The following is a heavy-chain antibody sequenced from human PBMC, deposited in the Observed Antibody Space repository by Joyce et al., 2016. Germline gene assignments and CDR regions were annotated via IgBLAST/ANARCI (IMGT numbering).Heavy chain of an antibody. CDR1: DGSISSDGYF. V-gene: IGHV4-61*02. CDR2: SYGSGST. CDR3: ARVRRFGIFIDS. Sequence: QVQLQESGPGLVKPSQALSLTCTVSDGSISSDGYFWSWVRQPAGKGLEWIGRSYGSGSTIYNPSLKSRVTMSVETSKIQFSVKLTSVTAADTAVYYCARVRRFGIFIDSWGQGTLVIVSS. D-gene: IGHD3-16*01. J-gene: IGHJ4*02.